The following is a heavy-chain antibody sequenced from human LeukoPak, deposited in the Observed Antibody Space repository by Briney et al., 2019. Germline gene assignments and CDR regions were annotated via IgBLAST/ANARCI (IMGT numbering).Heavy chain of an antibody. J-gene: IGHJ6*02. CDR2: ISVYKTNA. D-gene: IGHD3-10*01. V-gene: IGHV1-18*04. CDR1: GYAFDSHG. CDR3: ARDEGKWFGESYYYYYGMDV. Sequence: ASVKVSCKASGYAFDSHGIIWVRQVPGQGLEWMGWISVYKTNATYAEKFQDRVTMTTDTSTSTAYMELRRLTSDDTAVYYCARDEGKWFGESYYYYYGMDVWGQGTTVSVSS.